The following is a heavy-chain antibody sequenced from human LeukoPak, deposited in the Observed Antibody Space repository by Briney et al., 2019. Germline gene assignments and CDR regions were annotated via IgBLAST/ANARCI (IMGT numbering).Heavy chain of an antibody. CDR3: STEDKYCTGANCGVF. J-gene: IGHJ4*02. V-gene: IGHV1-2*02. CDR2: IIPESGGT. CDR1: GYTLTEYY. D-gene: IGHD2-8*02. Sequence: GASVKVSCKASGYTLTEYYIHWVRQAPGQGLEWMGFIIPESGGTTYQQNFQGRVTMTRDTSISTFYMELSSLRPDDTAVYYCSTEDKYCTGANCGVFWGQGTLVTVSS.